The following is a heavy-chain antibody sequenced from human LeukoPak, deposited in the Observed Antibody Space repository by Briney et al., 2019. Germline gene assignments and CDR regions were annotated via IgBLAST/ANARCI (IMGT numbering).Heavy chain of an antibody. Sequence: SETLSLTCTVSGDSISSYYWSWIRQPAGKGLEWVGRISSSGSTNYNPSLTSRVTMSVDTYNNQFSLKVTSVTAADTAVYYCARYAVAGSNLYFDYWGQGTLVTVSS. CDR1: GDSISSYY. J-gene: IGHJ4*02. CDR2: ISSSGST. D-gene: IGHD6-19*01. V-gene: IGHV4-4*07. CDR3: ARYAVAGSNLYFDY.